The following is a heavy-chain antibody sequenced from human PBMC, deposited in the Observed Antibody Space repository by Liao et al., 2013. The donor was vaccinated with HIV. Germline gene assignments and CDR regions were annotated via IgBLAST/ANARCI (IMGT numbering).Heavy chain of an antibody. Sequence: QVQLQQRGAGLLKPSETLSLTCNVYGESFSGHYWIWIRHSPGKGLEWIGEIDPSGFTNYSPSLRSRVSISVDPSNRHFSLRLASVTAADTAVYYCAGVPYSHGVYINAFAIWGQGTMVTVSS. CDR3: AGVPYSHGVYINAFAI. J-gene: IGHJ3*02. CDR1: GESFSGHY. D-gene: IGHD1-26*01. CDR2: IDPSGFT. V-gene: IGHV4-34*01.